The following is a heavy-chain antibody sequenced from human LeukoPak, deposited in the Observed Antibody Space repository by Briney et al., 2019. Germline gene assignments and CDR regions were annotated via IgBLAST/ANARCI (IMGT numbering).Heavy chain of an antibody. CDR1: GGAIISYY. CDR3: ARLKFYDSTGYSPGYYMDV. CDR2: IYHTGNT. V-gene: IGHV4-4*07. D-gene: IGHD3-22*01. J-gene: IGHJ6*03. Sequence: PSETLSLTCSVSGGAIISYYWSWIRQPAGKGPERIGRIYHTGNTDYNASLKTRVTMSTDLSKKQCSLRLRSVTAADTAGYYCARLKFYDSTGYSPGYYMDVWGKGTAVTVP.